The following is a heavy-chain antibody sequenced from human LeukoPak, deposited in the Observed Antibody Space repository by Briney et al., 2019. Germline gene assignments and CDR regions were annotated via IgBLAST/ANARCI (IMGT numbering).Heavy chain of an antibody. V-gene: IGHV4-30-2*01. J-gene: IGHJ4*02. CDR3: ARAHYGSGSYPPDY. CDR2: IYHSGST. CDR1: GGSISSGGYS. D-gene: IGHD3-10*01. Sequence: TSETLSLTCAVSGGSISSGGYSWSWIRQPPGKGLEWIGYIYHSGSTYYNPSLKSRVTIPVDRSKNQFSLKLSSVTAADTAVYYCARAHYGSGSYPPDYWGQGTLVTVSS.